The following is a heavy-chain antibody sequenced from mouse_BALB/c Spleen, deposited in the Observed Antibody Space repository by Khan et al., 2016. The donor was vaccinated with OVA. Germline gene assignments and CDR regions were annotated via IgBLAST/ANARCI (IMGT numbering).Heavy chain of an antibody. D-gene: IGHD2-14*01. V-gene: IGHV1-4*01. J-gene: IGHJ4*01. CDR1: GYTFTSHT. CDR2: INPRSGYT. Sequence: VELVGSGAELARPGASVKMSCKASGYTFTSHTMHWVKQRPGQGLEWIGYINPRSGYTQYNQKFNDKATLTADISSSTAYMQLSSLTSEDSAVYYCARRTTEYALDYWGQGTSVTVSS. CDR3: ARRTTEYALDY.